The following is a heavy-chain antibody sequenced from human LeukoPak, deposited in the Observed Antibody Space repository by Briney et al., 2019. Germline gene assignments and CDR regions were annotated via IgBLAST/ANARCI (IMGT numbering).Heavy chain of an antibody. Sequence: SGGSLRLSCAASGFTFSSYSMNWVRQAPGKGLEWVSSISSSSSYIYYADSVKGRFTISRDNAKNSLYLQMNSLRAEDTAVYYCARDSYYYDSSGYSYWGQGTLVTVSS. D-gene: IGHD3-22*01. CDR1: GFTFSSYS. CDR2: ISSSSSYI. CDR3: ARDSYYYDSSGYSY. V-gene: IGHV3-21*01. J-gene: IGHJ4*02.